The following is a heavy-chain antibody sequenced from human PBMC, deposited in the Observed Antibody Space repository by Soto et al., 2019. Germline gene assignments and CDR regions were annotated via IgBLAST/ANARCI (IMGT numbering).Heavy chain of an antibody. CDR2: INHSGST. D-gene: IGHD3-9*01. CDR3: ARSAAYYDILTGYYSNRWFDP. V-gene: IGHV4-34*01. J-gene: IGHJ5*02. Sequence: SDTLSLTCAVYGGSFSGYYWSWIRQPPGKGLEWIGEINHSGSTNYNPSLKSRVTISVDTSKNQFTLKLSSVTAADTAVYYCARSAAYYDILTGYYSNRWFDPWGQGTLVTVSS. CDR1: GGSFSGYY.